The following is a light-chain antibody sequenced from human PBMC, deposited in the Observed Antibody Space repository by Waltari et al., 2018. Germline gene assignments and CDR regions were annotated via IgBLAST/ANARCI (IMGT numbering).Light chain of an antibody. Sequence: QSALTQPASVSGSPGQSITIPSSGTSTDIGAYKHVSWYQQHPGKAPKLMIYEVSNRPSGVSNRFSGSKSGNTASLTISGLQADDESHYYCTSFTSSATWVFGGGTKVTVL. CDR2: EVS. J-gene: IGLJ3*02. CDR3: TSFTSSATWV. V-gene: IGLV2-14*01. CDR1: STDIGAYKH.